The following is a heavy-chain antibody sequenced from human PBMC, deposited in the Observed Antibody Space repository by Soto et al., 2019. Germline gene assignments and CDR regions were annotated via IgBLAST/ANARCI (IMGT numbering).Heavy chain of an antibody. Sequence: PSETLSLTCTVSGGSISSSSYYWGWIRQPPGKGLEWIGYIYHSGSTYYNPSLKSRVTISVDRSKNQFSLKLSSVTAADTAVYYCARGNVVPLDYWGQGILVTVSS. V-gene: IGHV4-30-2*01. CDR3: ARGNVVPLDY. D-gene: IGHD2-21*01. CDR2: IYHSGST. CDR1: GGSISSSSYY. J-gene: IGHJ4*02.